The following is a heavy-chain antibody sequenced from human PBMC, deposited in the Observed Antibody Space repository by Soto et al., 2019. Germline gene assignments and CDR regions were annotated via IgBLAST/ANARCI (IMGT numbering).Heavy chain of an antibody. CDR2: INHSGST. D-gene: IGHD3-16*02. CDR1: GGSFSGYY. Sequence: PSETLSLTCAVYGGSFSGYYWSWIRQPPGKGLEWIGEINHSGSTNYNPSLKSRVTISVDTSKNQFSLKLSSVTAADTAVYYCARGRLASPIMITFGGVIAHAPHFDYWGQGTLVTVSS. J-gene: IGHJ4*02. CDR3: ARGRLASPIMITFGGVIAHAPHFDY. V-gene: IGHV4-34*01.